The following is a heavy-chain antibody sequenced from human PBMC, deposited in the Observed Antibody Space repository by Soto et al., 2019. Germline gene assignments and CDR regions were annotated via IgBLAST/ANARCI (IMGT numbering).Heavy chain of an antibody. D-gene: IGHD3-3*01. CDR3: ARGGGVGVAGSAAFDM. J-gene: IGHJ3*02. CDR2: INPATGAA. Sequence: QLHLVQSGAVVKKPGASVTVSCSASGYPVTAYYMHWVRQAPGRGLEWMGGINPATGAAKYTQTFQGRVTMAGATSTSTGFMELSGLTSEDTAVFYCARGGGVGVAGSAAFDMWGQGTLVTVSS. CDR1: GYPVTAYY. V-gene: IGHV1-2*02.